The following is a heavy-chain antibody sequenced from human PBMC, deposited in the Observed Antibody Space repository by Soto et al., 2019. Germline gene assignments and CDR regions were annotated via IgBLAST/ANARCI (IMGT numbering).Heavy chain of an antibody. J-gene: IGHJ6*02. CDR1: GHTLSESS. CDR3: AAVLARMVREPSVTLGAYYYSMDV. Sequence: AAVKVSCKVSGHTLSESSIHWVRQSPGRGLEWMGGFDPDVGGTKYAQEFQGRVTLAEDTSTDTAYMDLSSLTFGDTAVYYCAAVLARMVREPSVTLGAYYYSMDVWGQGTTVTVSS. V-gene: IGHV1-24*01. CDR2: FDPDVGGT. D-gene: IGHD3-10*01.